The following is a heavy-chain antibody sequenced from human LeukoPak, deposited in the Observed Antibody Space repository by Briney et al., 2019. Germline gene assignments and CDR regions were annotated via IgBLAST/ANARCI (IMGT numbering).Heavy chain of an antibody. J-gene: IGHJ4*02. CDR1: GFXFSSYS. CDR2: IRSSSSTI. CDR3: ARVSSGWYTYFDY. D-gene: IGHD6-19*01. V-gene: IGHV3-48*02. Sequence: GGSLRLSCAASGFXFSSYSINWVRQAPGKGLEWVSYIRSSSSTIYYADSVKGRFTISRDNAKNSLYLQMNSLRDEDTAVYYCARVSSGWYTYFDYWGQGTLVTVSS.